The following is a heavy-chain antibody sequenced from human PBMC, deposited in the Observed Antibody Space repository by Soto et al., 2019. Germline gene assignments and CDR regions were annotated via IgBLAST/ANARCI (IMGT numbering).Heavy chain of an antibody. Sequence: GGSLRLSCVASGFTFSSFAMSWVRQAPGKGLEWVSAVSAGGENTYYADFVKGRFTVSRDNSKNTVYLQMNSLRAEDTAVYYCAKDRWAYYFDYWGQGTLVTVSS. J-gene: IGHJ4*02. V-gene: IGHV3-23*01. CDR1: GFTFSSFA. D-gene: IGHD3-16*01. CDR3: AKDRWAYYFDY. CDR2: VSAGGENT.